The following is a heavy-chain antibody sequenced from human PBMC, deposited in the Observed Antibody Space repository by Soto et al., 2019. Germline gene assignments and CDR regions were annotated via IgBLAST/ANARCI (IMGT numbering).Heavy chain of an antibody. CDR2: ISGSGGST. CDR3: AKDRLGGSFFPLTFCH. D-gene: IGHD1-26*01. V-gene: IGHV3-23*01. J-gene: IGHJ4*02. Sequence: GGSLRLSCAASGFTFSSYAMSWVRQAPGKGLEWVSAISGSGGSTYYADSVKGRFTISRDNSKNTLYLQMNSPRADDTAVYYCAKDRLGGSFFPLTFCHRGQGTLVTVSS. CDR1: GFTFSSYA.